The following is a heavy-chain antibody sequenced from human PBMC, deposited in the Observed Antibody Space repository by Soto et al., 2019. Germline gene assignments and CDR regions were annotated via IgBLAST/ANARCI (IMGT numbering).Heavy chain of an antibody. Sequence: QVQLVESGGGVVQPGRSLRLSCAASGFTFSSYGMHWVRQAPGKGLEWVAAIRFDGSNKFYADSVKGRFTISRDNSKNTVYLQMNSRRDEDSSADYCATTGPYWGQGTLVTVSS. J-gene: IGHJ4*02. CDR1: GFTFSSYG. CDR2: IRFDGSNK. CDR3: ATTGPY. V-gene: IGHV3-33*01.